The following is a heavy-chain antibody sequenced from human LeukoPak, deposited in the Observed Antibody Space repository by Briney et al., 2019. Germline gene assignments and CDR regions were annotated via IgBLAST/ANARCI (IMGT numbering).Heavy chain of an antibody. Sequence: ASVKVSCKASNYTFSSLGSGNSFISFAISWVRQSPGQGLEWMGWINPNSGGTNYAQKFQCRVTMTRDTSISTAYMELSRLRSDDTAVYYCARFGAMAYDYWGQGTLVTVSS. CDR1: NYTFSSLGSGNSFISFA. J-gene: IGHJ4*02. V-gene: IGHV1-2*02. D-gene: IGHD3-16*01. CDR3: ARFGAMAYDY. CDR2: INPNSGGT.